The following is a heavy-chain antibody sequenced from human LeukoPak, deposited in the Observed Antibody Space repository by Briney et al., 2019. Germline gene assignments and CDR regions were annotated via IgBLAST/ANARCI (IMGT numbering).Heavy chain of an antibody. J-gene: IGHJ5*02. V-gene: IGHV3-30-3*01. CDR3: ARGYCSSTSCYRGLHKRGDWFDP. CDR1: GFTFSSYA. CDR2: ISYDGSNK. D-gene: IGHD2-2*01. Sequence: PGGSLRLSCAASGFTFSSYAMHWVRQAPGKGLEWVAVISYDGSNKYYADSVKGRFTISRDNSKNTLYLQMNSLRAEDTAVYYCARGYCSSTSCYRGLHKRGDWFDPWGQGTLVTVSS.